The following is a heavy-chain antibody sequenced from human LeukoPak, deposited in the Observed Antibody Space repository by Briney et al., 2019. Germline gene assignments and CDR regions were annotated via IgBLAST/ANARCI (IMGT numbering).Heavy chain of an antibody. V-gene: IGHV3-74*01. CDR3: ARDRGVGVDAFDI. J-gene: IGHJ3*02. CDR2: INSDGSST. CDR1: GFTVSSNY. Sequence: GGSLRLSCADSGFTVSSNYMSWVRQAPGKGLVWVSRINSDGSSTSYADSVKGRFTISRDNAKNTLYLQMNSLRAEDTAVYYCARDRGVGVDAFDIWGQGTTVTVSS. D-gene: IGHD3-10*01.